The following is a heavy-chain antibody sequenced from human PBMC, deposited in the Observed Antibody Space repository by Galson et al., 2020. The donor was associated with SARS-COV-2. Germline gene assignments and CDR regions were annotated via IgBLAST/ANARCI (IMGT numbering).Heavy chain of an antibody. V-gene: IGHV1-2*02. CDR2: INPNSGDT. D-gene: IGHD2-2*01. CDR3: AREAYCSSTSCPNHYYYGMDV. CDR1: GYTFTGYY. Sequence: ASVKVSCKASGYTFTGYYMHWVRQAPGQGLEWMGWINPNSGDTNYAQKFQGRVTMTRDTSISTAYMELSRLRSDDTAVYYCAREAYCSSTSCPNHYYYGMDVWGQGTTVTVSS. J-gene: IGHJ6*02.